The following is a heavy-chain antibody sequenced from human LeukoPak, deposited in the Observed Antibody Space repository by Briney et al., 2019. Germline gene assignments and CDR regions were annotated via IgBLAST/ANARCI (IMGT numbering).Heavy chain of an antibody. Sequence: SQTLSLTCTVSGGSISSGSYYWSWIRQPAGKGLKWIGRIYTSGSTNHNPSLKSRVTISVDTSKNQFSLKLSSVTAADTAVYYCARDFGSSGYYWVYWGQGTLVTVSS. CDR2: IYTSGST. CDR3: ARDFGSSGYYWVY. J-gene: IGHJ4*02. CDR1: GGSISSGSYY. D-gene: IGHD3-22*01. V-gene: IGHV4-61*02.